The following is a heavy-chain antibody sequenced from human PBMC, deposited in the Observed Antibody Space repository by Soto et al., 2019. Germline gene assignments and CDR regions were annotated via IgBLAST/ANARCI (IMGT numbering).Heavy chain of an antibody. D-gene: IGHD3-22*01. J-gene: IGHJ5*01. V-gene: IGHV3-23*01. Sequence: EVQLLVSGGGLVQPGGSLRLSCAASGFTFSSYAMSWVRQAPGKGLEWVSAISGSGGSTYYADSVKGRSTISRDNSKNPLDLQMSSLSAEDTAVYYWARSSTPLKCLFHWDWFDSWGQGTLVTVSS. CDR3: ARSSTPLKCLFHWDWFDS. CDR1: GFTFSSYA. CDR2: ISGSGGST.